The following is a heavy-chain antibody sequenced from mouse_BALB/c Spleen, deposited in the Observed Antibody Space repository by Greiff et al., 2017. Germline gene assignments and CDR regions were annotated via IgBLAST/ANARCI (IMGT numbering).Heavy chain of an antibody. D-gene: IGHD2-4*01. CDR3: AKSTMIQDY. CDR2: INPSSGYT. J-gene: IGHJ4*01. V-gene: IGHV1-4*02. CDR1: GYTFTSYT. Sequence: VQLKESAAELARPGASVKMSCKASGYTFTSYTMHWVKQRPGQGLEWIGYINPSSGYTEYNQKFKDKTTLTADKSSSTAYMQLSSLTSEDSAVYYCAKSTMIQDYWGQGTSVTVSS.